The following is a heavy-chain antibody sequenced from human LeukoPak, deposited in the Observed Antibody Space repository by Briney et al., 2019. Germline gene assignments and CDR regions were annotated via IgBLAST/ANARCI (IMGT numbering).Heavy chain of an antibody. CDR2: INHSGST. CDR1: GGSFSGYY. CDR3: ARVGAPPASGSYYPYYFDY. Sequence: SETLSLTCAVYGGSFSGYYWSWIRQPPGKGLEWIGEINHSGSTNYNPSLKSRVTISVDRSKNQFSLKLSSVTAADTAVYYCARVGAPPASGSYYPYYFDYWGQGTLVTVSS. D-gene: IGHD3-10*01. J-gene: IGHJ4*02. V-gene: IGHV4-34*01.